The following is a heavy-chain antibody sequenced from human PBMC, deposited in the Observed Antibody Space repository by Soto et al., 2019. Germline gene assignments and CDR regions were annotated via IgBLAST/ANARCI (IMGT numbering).Heavy chain of an antibody. V-gene: IGHV3-23*01. CDR1: GFTFSSFG. D-gene: IGHD1-26*01. Sequence: EVQVLESGGGLVQPGGSLRLSCAASGFTFSSFGMNWVRQAPGKGLEWVSGVRSDGDTTYNAESVKGRFTVYTDTSKNTVYLQMNSLRAEATAVYYCAKGKGVGATPDGANCWGQGTPVTVSS. CDR2: VRSDGDTT. J-gene: IGHJ4*02. CDR3: AKGKGVGATPDGANC.